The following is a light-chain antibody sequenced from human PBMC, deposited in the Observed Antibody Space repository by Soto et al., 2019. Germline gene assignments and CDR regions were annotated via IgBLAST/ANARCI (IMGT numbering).Light chain of an antibody. J-gene: IGKJ4*01. CDR2: AAS. Sequence: AIHMTQSPSSLSASVGDRVTITCRASHGIRNDLGWYPQKPGKAPNLLIYAASSLQNGVQSRFGASGSVTDFTLSIGSLQTEAFAHSVCLQDYSYPLTFGGGTKVEIK. V-gene: IGKV1-6*01. CDR3: LQDYSYPLT. CDR1: HGIRND.